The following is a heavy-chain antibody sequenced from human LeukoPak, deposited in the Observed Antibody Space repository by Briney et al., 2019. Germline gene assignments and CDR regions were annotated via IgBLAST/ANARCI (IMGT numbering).Heavy chain of an antibody. CDR1: GFTFSSYA. Sequence: PAGGSLRLSCAASGFTFSSYAMSWVRQAPGKGLEWVSAISGSGGSTYYADSVKGRLTISRDNSKNTLYLQMNSLRAEDTAVYYCAKVPHSSGWYEGPYWGQGTLVTVSS. CDR3: AKVPHSSGWYEGPY. J-gene: IGHJ4*02. V-gene: IGHV3-23*01. CDR2: ISGSGGST. D-gene: IGHD6-19*01.